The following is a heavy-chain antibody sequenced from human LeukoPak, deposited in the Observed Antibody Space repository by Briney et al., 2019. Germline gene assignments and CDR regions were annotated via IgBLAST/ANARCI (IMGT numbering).Heavy chain of an antibody. CDR2: IKQDGSEK. CDR1: GFTFSRHW. CDR3: AREDFWTGYYTGMEFDY. D-gene: IGHD3/OR15-3a*01. J-gene: IGHJ4*02. Sequence: GGSLRLSCAASGFTFSRHWMSWVRQAPGKGLEWVANIKQDGSEKYYVDSVKGRFTISRDNAKNSLYLQMNSLRAEDTAVYFCAREDFWTGYYTGMEFDYWGQGTLVTVSS. V-gene: IGHV3-7*01.